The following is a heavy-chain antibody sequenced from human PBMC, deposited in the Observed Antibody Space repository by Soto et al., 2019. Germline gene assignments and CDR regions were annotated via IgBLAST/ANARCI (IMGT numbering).Heavy chain of an antibody. Sequence: ESGGGLVNPGGSLRLSCAASGLIFSDYTMNWVRQAPGKGLEWVSCISSTSSYIYYADSVKGRFTISRDNAKNTLYLQMNSLRAEDTAVYYSARGIYSGTWHPYLDYWGQRTLVTLSS. J-gene: IGHJ4*02. CDR3: ARGIYSGTWHPYLDY. D-gene: IGHD6-13*01. V-gene: IGHV3-21*01. CDR1: GLIFSDYT. CDR2: ISSTSSYI.